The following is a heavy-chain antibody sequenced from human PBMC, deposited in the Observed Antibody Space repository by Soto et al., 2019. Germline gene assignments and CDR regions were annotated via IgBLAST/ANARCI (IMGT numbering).Heavy chain of an antibody. CDR2: IYYSGST. CDR3: ARYDSSGYYGYYGMDV. CDR1: GGSFSGYY. Sequence: SETLSLTCAVYGGSFSGYYWSWIRQPPGKGLEWIGYIYYSGSTNYNPSLKSRVTISVDTSKNQFSLKLSSVTAADTAVYYCARYDSSGYYGYYGMDVWGQGTTVTVSS. D-gene: IGHD3-22*01. J-gene: IGHJ6*02. V-gene: IGHV4-59*01.